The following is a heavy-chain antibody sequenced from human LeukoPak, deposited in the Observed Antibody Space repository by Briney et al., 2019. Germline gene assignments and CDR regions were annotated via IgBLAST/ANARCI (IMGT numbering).Heavy chain of an antibody. V-gene: IGHV1-46*01. D-gene: IGHD5-12*01. Sequence: ASVKVSCKASGYTFTSYGISWVRQAPGQGLEWMGIINPSSGITSYAQKFQGRVTMTRDTSTSTVYMELSSLRSEDTAVYYCARSGKWLRNRAFDIWGQGTLVTVSS. J-gene: IGHJ3*02. CDR3: ARSGKWLRNRAFDI. CDR2: INPSSGIT. CDR1: GYTFTSYG.